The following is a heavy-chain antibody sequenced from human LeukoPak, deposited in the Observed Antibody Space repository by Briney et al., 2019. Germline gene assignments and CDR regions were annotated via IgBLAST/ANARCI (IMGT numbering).Heavy chain of an antibody. J-gene: IGHJ5*02. D-gene: IGHD4-17*01. CDR2: INHSGST. V-gene: IGHV4-34*01. CDR3: ARGDYGGFGP. Sequence: PSETLSLTCAVYGGSFSGYYWSWIRQPPGKGLEWIGEINHSGSTNYNPSLKSRVTISVDTSKNQFSLKLSSVTAADTAVYYCARGDYGGFGPWGQGTLVTVS. CDR1: GGSFSGYY.